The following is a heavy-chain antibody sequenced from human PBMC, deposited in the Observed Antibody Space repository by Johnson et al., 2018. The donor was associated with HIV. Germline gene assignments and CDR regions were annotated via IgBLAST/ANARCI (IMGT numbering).Heavy chain of an antibody. Sequence: VQLVEYGGGVVQPGRSLRLSCAASGFTFSSYAMHWVRQAPGKGLEWVAVISYDGSNKYYADSVKGRFTISRDNSKNTLYLQMNSLRAEDTAVYYCAIEVGATNAFDIWGQGTMVTVSS. J-gene: IGHJ3*02. V-gene: IGHV3-30*14. CDR2: ISYDGSNK. CDR1: GFTFSSYA. D-gene: IGHD1-26*01. CDR3: AIEVGATNAFDI.